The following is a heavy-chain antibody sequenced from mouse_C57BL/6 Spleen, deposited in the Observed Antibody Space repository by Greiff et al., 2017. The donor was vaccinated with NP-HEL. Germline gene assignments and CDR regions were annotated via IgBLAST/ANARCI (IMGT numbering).Heavy chain of an antibody. CDR2: SRNKANDYTT. Sequence: EVKVVESGGGLVQSGRSLRLSCATSGFTFSDFYMEWVRQAPGKGLEWIAASRNKANDYTTEYSASVQGRFIVSRDTSQSILYLQMNALRAEDTAIYYCARDYYGSSYWYFDVWGTGTTVTVSS. CDR1: GFTFSDFY. V-gene: IGHV7-1*01. D-gene: IGHD1-1*01. J-gene: IGHJ1*03. CDR3: ARDYYGSSYWYFDV.